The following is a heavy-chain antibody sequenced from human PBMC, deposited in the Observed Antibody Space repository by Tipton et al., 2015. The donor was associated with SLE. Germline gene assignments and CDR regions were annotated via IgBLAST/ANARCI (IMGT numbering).Heavy chain of an antibody. V-gene: IGHV4-59*08. CDR1: GDSISGHY. D-gene: IGHD3-22*01. CDR2: IYDSGST. CDR3: ARGGTYHDSSDNIDY. Sequence: TLSLTCTVSGDSISGHYRSWIRQPPGKGLEWIGYIYDSGSTSYNPSLKSRVTISEDTSKQQFSLKLTSLTAADTAVYYCARGGTYHDSSDNIDYWGQGTLVTASS. J-gene: IGHJ4*02.